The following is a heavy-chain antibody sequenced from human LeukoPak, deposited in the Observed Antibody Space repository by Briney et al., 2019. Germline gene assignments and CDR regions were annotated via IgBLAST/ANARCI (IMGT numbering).Heavy chain of an antibody. V-gene: IGHV3-30*04. J-gene: IGHJ6*04. Sequence: PGGSLRLSCAASGFTFSSYAMHWVRQAPGKGLEWVAVISYDGSNKYYADSVKGRFTISRDNSKNTLYLQMNSLRAEDTAVYYCAKHRKLSRECMDVWGKGTTVTVSS. CDR2: ISYDGSNK. CDR1: GFTFSSYA. CDR3: AKHRKLSRECMDV.